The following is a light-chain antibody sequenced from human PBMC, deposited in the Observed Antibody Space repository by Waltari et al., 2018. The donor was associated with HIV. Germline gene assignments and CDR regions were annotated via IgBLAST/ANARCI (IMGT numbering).Light chain of an antibody. Sequence: AIQLTQSPPSLSASVNDRVTITCRASQDINSALAWYLQKPGKAPKLLIYDVSTLESGVPSRFSGSGFGTDYPLTISSLQSEDFATYFCQQFHSYPVTFGQGTRLEIK. CDR2: DVS. CDR3: QQFHSYPVT. CDR1: QDINSA. V-gene: IGKV1-13*02. J-gene: IGKJ5*01.